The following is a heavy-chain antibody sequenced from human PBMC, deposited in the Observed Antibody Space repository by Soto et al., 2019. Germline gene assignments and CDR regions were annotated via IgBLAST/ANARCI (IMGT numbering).Heavy chain of an antibody. D-gene: IGHD2-2*01. CDR2: ISGSGGST. Sequence: GGSLRLSCAASGFTFSSYAMSWVRQAPGKGLEWVSAISGSGGSTYYADSVKGRFTISRDNSKNTLYLQMNSLRAEDTAVYYCAKVSFIAPAAYSFDFWGQGTLVTVSS. J-gene: IGHJ4*02. CDR3: AKVSFIAPAAYSFDF. CDR1: GFTFSSYA. V-gene: IGHV3-23*01.